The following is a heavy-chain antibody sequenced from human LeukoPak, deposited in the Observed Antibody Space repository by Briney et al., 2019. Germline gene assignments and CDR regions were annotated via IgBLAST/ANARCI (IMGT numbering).Heavy chain of an antibody. J-gene: IGHJ5*02. D-gene: IGHD3-10*02. V-gene: IGHV3-66*01. Sequence: PGGSLRLSCAASGFTVTSNYMSWVRQAPAKGLEWVSIIYSGGGAYYADSVKGRFTISSDNSRNTLFLQMNSLRAEDTAMYYCARVFPPNWFDPWGQGTLVTVSS. CDR2: IYSGGGA. CDR3: ARVFPPNWFDP. CDR1: GFTVTSNY.